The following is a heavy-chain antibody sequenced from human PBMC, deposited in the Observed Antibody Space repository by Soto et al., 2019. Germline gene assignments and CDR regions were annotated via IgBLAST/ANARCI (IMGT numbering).Heavy chain of an antibody. CDR3: ARRGDVLRFLEWLLPFDY. D-gene: IGHD3-3*01. J-gene: IGHJ4*02. CDR1: GYTFTSYY. Sequence: GASVKVSCKASGYTFTSYYMHWVRQAPGQGLEWMGIINPSGGSTSYAQKFQGRVTTTRDTSTSTVYMELSSLRSEDTAVYYCARRGDVLRFLEWLLPFDYWGQGTLVTVSS. V-gene: IGHV1-46*03. CDR2: INPSGGST.